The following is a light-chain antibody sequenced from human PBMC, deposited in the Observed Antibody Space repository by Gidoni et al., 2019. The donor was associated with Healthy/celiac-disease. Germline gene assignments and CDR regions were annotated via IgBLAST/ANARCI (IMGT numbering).Light chain of an antibody. J-gene: IGKJ4*01. CDR3: QQSYSTPGLT. Sequence: DIQMTQSPSSLSASVGDRVTITCRASQSISSYLNWYQQKPGKAPKLLIYAASSLQSGVPSRFSGSGSGTDFTLTISSLQPEDFATYYCQQSYSTPGLTFXXXTKVEIK. V-gene: IGKV1-39*01. CDR1: QSISSY. CDR2: AAS.